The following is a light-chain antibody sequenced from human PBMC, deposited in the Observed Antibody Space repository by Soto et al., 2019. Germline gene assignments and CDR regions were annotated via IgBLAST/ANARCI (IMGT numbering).Light chain of an antibody. CDR2: DVV. J-gene: IGLJ2*01. V-gene: IGLV2-14*03. CDR3: SSYTSTLAVV. Sequence: QSALTQPAFVSGSPGQSITISCTGTSNDIGPYNYVSWYQQHPGKAPKLLIYDVVYRPSGVSDRFSGSKSGRTASLTISGLEAEDEADYYCSSYTSTLAVVFGGGTKLTVL. CDR1: SNDIGPYNY.